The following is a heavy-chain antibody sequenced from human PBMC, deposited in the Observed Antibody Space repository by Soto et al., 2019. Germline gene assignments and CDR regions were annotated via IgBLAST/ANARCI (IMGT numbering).Heavy chain of an antibody. CDR1: GGSISTYY. J-gene: IGHJ4*02. CDR2: IYYSGST. D-gene: IGHD3-3*01. CDR3: ARGGWRHIDY. Sequence: QVQLQESGPGLAKPSETLSLTCTVSGGSISTYYWSWIRQPPGKGLEWIGYIYYSGSTNYNPSLKRRVTISVDTSQIQFSPKLSPVTAADTAVYYCARGGWRHIDYWGQGPLVTVSS. V-gene: IGHV4-59*08.